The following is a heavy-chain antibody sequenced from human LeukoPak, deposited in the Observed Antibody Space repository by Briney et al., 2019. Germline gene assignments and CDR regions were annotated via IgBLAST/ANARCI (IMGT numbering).Heavy chain of an antibody. Sequence: SPSETLSLTCTVSGGSISSYYWSWIRQPAGKGLEWIGRIYTSGSTNYNPSLKSRVTISVDTSKNQFSLKLSSVTAADTAVYYCARVKIQLWSREGYFDYWGQGTLVTVSS. V-gene: IGHV4-4*07. CDR1: GGSISSYY. J-gene: IGHJ4*02. D-gene: IGHD5-18*01. CDR3: ARVKIQLWSREGYFDY. CDR2: IYTSGST.